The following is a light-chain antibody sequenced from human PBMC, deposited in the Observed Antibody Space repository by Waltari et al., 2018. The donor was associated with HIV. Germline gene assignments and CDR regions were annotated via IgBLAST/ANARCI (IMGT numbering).Light chain of an antibody. CDR1: RGHSNYA. J-gene: IGLJ3*02. V-gene: IGLV4-69*01. Sequence: QLVVTQSPSASASLGASVKLTCTLSRGHSNYAIAWHQQQPDKGPRYLMKVNSDGSHTKGDGIPDRFSGSSSGSERYLTISSLQSEDEADYYGQTWGTGTRVFGGGTKLTVL. CDR3: QTWGTGTRV. CDR2: VNSDGSH.